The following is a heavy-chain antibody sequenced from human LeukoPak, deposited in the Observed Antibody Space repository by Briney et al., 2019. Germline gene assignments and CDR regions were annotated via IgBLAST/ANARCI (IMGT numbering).Heavy chain of an antibody. CDR2: IYSGGST. J-gene: IGHJ6*03. Sequence: GGSLRLSCAASGFTVSSNYMSWVRQAPGKGLEWVSVIYSGGSTYYADSVKGRFAISRDNSKNTLYLQMNNLRDEDTAVHYCAKSFCGGDCRYYYYSMDVWGKGTTVTVSS. CDR1: GFTVSSNY. D-gene: IGHD2-21*02. CDR3: AKSFCGGDCRYYYYSMDV. V-gene: IGHV3-66*01.